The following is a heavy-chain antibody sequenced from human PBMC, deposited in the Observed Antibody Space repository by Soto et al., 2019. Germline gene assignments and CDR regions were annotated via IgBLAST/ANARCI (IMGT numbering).Heavy chain of an antibody. CDR3: AAVILQIGDAFDI. J-gene: IGHJ3*02. V-gene: IGHV1-58*01. CDR1: GFTFTSSA. D-gene: IGHD1-1*01. Sequence: QMQLVQSGPEVKKPGTSVKVSCKASGFTFTSSAVQWVRQARGQRLEWIGWIVVGSGNTNYAQKFQERVTITRDMSTSTAYMELSSLRSEDTAVYYCAAVILQIGDAFDIWGQGTMVTVSS. CDR2: IVVGSGNT.